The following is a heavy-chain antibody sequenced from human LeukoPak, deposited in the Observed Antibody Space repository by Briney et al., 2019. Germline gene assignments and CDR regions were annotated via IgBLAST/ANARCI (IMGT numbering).Heavy chain of an antibody. CDR3: ARDHGGAGTPDY. CDR1: GGSISSGSYH. CDR2: IYTSGST. V-gene: IGHV4-61*02. J-gene: IGHJ4*02. Sequence: SQTLSLTCTVSGGSISSGSYHWSWIRQPAGKGLEWIGRIYTSGSTNYNPSLKSRVTISVDTSKNQFSLKLSSVTAADTAVYYCARDHGGAGTPDYWGQGTLVTVSS. D-gene: IGHD6-19*01.